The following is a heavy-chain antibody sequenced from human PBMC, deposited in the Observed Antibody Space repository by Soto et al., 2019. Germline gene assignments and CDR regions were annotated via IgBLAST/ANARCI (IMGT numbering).Heavy chain of an antibody. V-gene: IGHV3-21*01. J-gene: IGHJ4*02. CDR3: VRGDDRVD. D-gene: IGHD1-1*01. CDR2: ISKSSSLI. CDR1: GFIFSSFT. Sequence: EVQLVESGGGLVKPGGSLRLSCVASGFIFSSFTMTWFRQAPGMGLQYLASISKSSSLIYYADSARGRFIISRDNSKDSVFLQMYSLRAEDTAMYYCVRGDDRVDWGQGTLVTVSS.